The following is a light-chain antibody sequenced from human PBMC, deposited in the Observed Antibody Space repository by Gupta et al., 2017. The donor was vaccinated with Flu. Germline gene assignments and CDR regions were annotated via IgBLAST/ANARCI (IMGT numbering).Light chain of an antibody. Sequence: FMLSQPHSVSGSPGTTVTISCTRSSGSIGINYVQWYQQRPGTSPKNVIYEEVIRPSGVPDRLSGSIDRSSNSASRTSTGMKTEDEADYYCQSYDVFGGGTKLTVL. CDR2: EEV. V-gene: IGLV6-57*01. J-gene: IGLJ2*01. CDR1: SGSIGINY. CDR3: QSYDV.